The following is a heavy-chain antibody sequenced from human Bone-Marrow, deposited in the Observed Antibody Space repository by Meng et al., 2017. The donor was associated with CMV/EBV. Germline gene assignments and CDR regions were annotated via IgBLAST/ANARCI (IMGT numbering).Heavy chain of an antibody. D-gene: IGHD2-8*01. CDR3: ARDVPLMRGTGLYDY. V-gene: IGHV3-21*01. CDR1: GFTFSTYG. Sequence: GGSLRLSCAASGFTFSTYGMNWVRQAPGKGLEWVSSITIRSSYKYYADSMKGRFTISRDNAKNSLYLQMNSLRAEDTAVYYCARDVPLMRGTGLYDYWGQGTLVTVSS. J-gene: IGHJ4*02. CDR2: ITIRSSYK.